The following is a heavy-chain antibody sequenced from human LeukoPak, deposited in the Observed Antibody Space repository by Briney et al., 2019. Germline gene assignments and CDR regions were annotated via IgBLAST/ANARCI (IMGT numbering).Heavy chain of an antibody. V-gene: IGHV4-59*01. J-gene: IGHJ2*01. Sequence: ALEWIGYIYYSGSTNYNPSLKSRVPISVDTSKNQFSLKLSSVTAADTAVYYCASYNRYFDLWGRGTLVTVSS. CDR3: ASYNRYFDL. D-gene: IGHD5-24*01. CDR2: IYYSGST.